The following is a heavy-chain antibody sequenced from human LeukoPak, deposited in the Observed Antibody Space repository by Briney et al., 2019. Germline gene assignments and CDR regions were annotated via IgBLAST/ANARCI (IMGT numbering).Heavy chain of an antibody. CDR2: INHSGST. Sequence: SETLSLTCGVYGGSFSGYYWSWIRQPPGKGLEWIGEINHSGSTNYNPSLKSRVTISVDTSKNQFSLKLSSVTAADTAVYYCARRGRGSSWEYYWGQGTLVTVSS. V-gene: IGHV4-34*01. CDR3: ARRGRGSSWEYY. D-gene: IGHD6-13*01. J-gene: IGHJ4*02. CDR1: GGSFSGYY.